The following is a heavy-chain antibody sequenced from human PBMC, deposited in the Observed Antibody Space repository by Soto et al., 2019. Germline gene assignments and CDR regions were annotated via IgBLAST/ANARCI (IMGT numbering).Heavy chain of an antibody. CDR3: ARRYCSNAICFFDY. V-gene: IGHV4-59*01. CDR2: VYYSGSA. Sequence: SETLSLTCTVSGGSISTYSWTWIRQPPGKGLEWIGYVYYSGSANYNPSLNSRVTISVDMSKNQFSLKLSSVTAADTAVYYCARRYCSNAICFFDYWGQGTLVTAPQ. J-gene: IGHJ4*02. D-gene: IGHD2-8*01. CDR1: GGSISTYS.